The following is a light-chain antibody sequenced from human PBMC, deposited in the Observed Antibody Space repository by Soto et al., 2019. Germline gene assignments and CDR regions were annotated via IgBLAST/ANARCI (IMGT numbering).Light chain of an antibody. Sequence: QSVLTQPASVSGSLGQSVTLSCTGTSSDVGCYNYVSWYQQQPGKAPKLMIYDVSNRTSGVSNRFSGSKSGNTAALTISGLQAEDEADYDCSSYTSSSTLYVFGTGTKVTVL. CDR1: SSDVGCYNY. J-gene: IGLJ1*01. CDR2: DVS. CDR3: SSYTSSSTLYV. V-gene: IGLV2-14*01.